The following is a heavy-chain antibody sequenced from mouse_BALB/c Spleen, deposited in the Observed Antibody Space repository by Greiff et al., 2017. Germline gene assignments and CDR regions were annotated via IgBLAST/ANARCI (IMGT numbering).Heavy chain of an antibody. V-gene: IGHV1-4*01. CDR2: ITPSSGYT. D-gene: IGHD2-1*01. CDR3: ARDGNHFDY. Sequence: QVQLKQSGAELARPGASVKMSCKASGYTFTSYTMHWVKQRPGQGLEWIGYITPSSGYTNYNQKFKDKATLTADKSSSTAYMQLRSLTSEDSAVYYCARDGNHFDYWGQGTTRTVSS. J-gene: IGHJ2*01. CDR1: GYTFTSYT.